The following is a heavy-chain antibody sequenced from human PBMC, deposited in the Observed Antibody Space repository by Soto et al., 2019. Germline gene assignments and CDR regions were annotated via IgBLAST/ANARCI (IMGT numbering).Heavy chain of an antibody. J-gene: IGHJ4*02. CDR2: LSDSVGTT. CDR3: AKHLIGGRLQSPFDL. Sequence: AGGSLRLSCAVAGFSFGAYTVNWVRQAPGMGREWVSGLSDSVGTTHYAYSVKGRFTISRDKSKNTLYLQMNNLRAEDTAVYYCAKHLIGGRLQSPFDLWGQGTQVTVSS. D-gene: IGHD3-22*01. CDR1: GFSFGAYT. V-gene: IGHV3-23*01.